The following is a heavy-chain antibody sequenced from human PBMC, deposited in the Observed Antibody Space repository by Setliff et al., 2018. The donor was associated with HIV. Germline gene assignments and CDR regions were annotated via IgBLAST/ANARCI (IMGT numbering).Heavy chain of an antibody. J-gene: IGHJ6*03. Sequence: SETLSLTCAVSDHSISSSNWWSWVRQPPGKGLEWIGEIHHSGSTNYSPSLKSRVTISVDTSKNQFSLRLSSVIASDTAVYFCAKEASCSGGSCQFPSHYYYYMDVWGKGTTVTVSS. V-gene: IGHV4-4*02. CDR2: IHHSGST. D-gene: IGHD2-15*01. CDR3: AKEASCSGGSCQFPSHYYYYMDV. CDR1: DHSISSSNW.